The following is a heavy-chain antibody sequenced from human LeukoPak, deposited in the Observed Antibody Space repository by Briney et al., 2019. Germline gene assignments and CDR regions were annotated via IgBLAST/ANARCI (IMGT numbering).Heavy chain of an antibody. Sequence: GGSLRLSCAASGFTFSTYAMSWVRQAPGKGLEWVSAISVSAGSTYYADSVKGRFTISRDNSKNTLYLQMNSLRAEDTAVYYCATGSVRYSASWYSQEGNYWGQGTLVTVSS. J-gene: IGHJ4*02. CDR1: GFTFSTYA. V-gene: IGHV3-23*01. CDR3: ATGSVRYSASWYSQEGNY. CDR2: ISVSAGST. D-gene: IGHD6-13*01.